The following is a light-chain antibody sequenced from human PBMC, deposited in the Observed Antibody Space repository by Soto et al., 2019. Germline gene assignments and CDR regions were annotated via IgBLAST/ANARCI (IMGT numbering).Light chain of an antibody. Sequence: DIQMTQSPSTLSASVGDRVTITCRASQSISSWLAWYQQKPGKAPKLLIYKASSLESGVPSRFSGSGSGTEFTLTISSPQPDDFATYYCQQSNTYSWTFGQGTKVDIK. CDR1: QSISSW. CDR2: KAS. CDR3: QQSNTYSWT. V-gene: IGKV1-5*03. J-gene: IGKJ1*01.